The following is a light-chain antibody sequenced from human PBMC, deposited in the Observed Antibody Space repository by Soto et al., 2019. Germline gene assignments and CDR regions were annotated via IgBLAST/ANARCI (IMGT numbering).Light chain of an antibody. CDR1: QSFSTW. CDR3: QEYSRYPYT. J-gene: IGKJ2*01. Sequence: DIQMTQSPSTLSVSVGDRVTITCRASQSFSTWLAWYQQKPGKAPKLLIYRTSTLKNGVPSRFSGSASGTEFTLTITSLQPDDFATYYCQEYSRYPYTFGQGTKLEIK. V-gene: IGKV1-5*03. CDR2: RTS.